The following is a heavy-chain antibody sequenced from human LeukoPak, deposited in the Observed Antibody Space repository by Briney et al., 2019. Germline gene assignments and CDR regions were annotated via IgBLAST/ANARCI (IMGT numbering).Heavy chain of an antibody. CDR3: ARERGGYDGDPLGY. CDR1: GGSISSGGYY. Sequence: PSETLSLTCTVSGGSISSGGYYWSWIRQHPGKGLEWIGYIYYSGSTYYNPSLKSRVTISVDTSKNQFSLKLSSVTVADTAVYYCARERGGYDGDPLGYWGQGTLVTVSS. J-gene: IGHJ4*02. CDR2: IYYSGST. V-gene: IGHV4-31*03. D-gene: IGHD5-12*01.